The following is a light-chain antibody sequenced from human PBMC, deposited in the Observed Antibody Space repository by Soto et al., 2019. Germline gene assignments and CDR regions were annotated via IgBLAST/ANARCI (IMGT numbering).Light chain of an antibody. CDR1: QSISNH. CDR3: QQLSRYPLT. V-gene: IGKV1-17*01. J-gene: IGKJ4*01. Sequence: IQMTQHPSSMSASIVDRVTIRCRARQSISNHLNWYQQKPGKAPDLLIYSASTLQSGVPSRFSGSGSETEFSLTIRALQPEDFATYYCQQLSRYPLTFGGGTKVDIK. CDR2: SAS.